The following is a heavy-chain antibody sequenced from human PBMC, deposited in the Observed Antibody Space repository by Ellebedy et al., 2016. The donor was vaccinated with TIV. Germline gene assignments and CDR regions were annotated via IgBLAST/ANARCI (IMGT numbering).Heavy chain of an antibody. CDR1: GGPVINAGAY. V-gene: IGHV4-61*08. Sequence: SETLSLTXTVTGGPVINAGAYWIWIRQPPGRGLEWIGYVYHSGSTKINPSLKSRVTMSVDTSKKEFSLKLNSVTTADTAVYFCARGLYFDSSGYHFWFDPWGQGALVTVSS. J-gene: IGHJ5*02. CDR2: VYHSGST. D-gene: IGHD3-22*01. CDR3: ARGLYFDSSGYHFWFDP.